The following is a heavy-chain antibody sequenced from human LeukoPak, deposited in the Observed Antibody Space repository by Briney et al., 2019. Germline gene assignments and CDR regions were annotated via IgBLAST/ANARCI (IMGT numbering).Heavy chain of an antibody. CDR1: GGTFSSYA. CDR2: IIPIFGTA. V-gene: IGHV1-69*06. D-gene: IGHD3-22*01. Sequence: SVKVSCKASGGTFSSYAISWVRQAPGQGLEWMGRIIPIFGTANYAQKFQGRVTITADKSTSTAYMELSSLRYEDTAVYYCARLSDSSGYYNAEYFQHWGQGTLVTVSS. CDR3: ARLSDSSGYYNAEYFQH. J-gene: IGHJ1*01.